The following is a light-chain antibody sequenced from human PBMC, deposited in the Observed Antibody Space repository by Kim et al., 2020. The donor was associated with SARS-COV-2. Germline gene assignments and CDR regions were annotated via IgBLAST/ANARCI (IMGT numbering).Light chain of an antibody. J-gene: IGKJ1*01. CDR2: AIS. Sequence: VSPGERVTLSCRASQSVSSHLAWYQQKPGQPPRLLIYAISTRATGVPARFSGAGSGTDFTLTISSLLSDDFAAYFCQQYDSWPRTFGQGTKVDIK. V-gene: IGKV3-15*01. CDR3: QQYDSWPRT. CDR1: QSVSSH.